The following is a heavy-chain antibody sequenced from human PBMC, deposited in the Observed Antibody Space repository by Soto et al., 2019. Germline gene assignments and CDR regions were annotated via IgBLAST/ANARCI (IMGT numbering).Heavy chain of an antibody. V-gene: IGHV3-30*18. CDR1: GFTFSSYG. CDR2: ISYDGRNK. J-gene: IGHJ3*02. Sequence: QVQLVESGGGVVQPGRSLRLSCAASGFTFSSYGMHWVRQAPGKGLEWVAVISYDGRNKYYADSVTGRFTFSRDNSNKTLYWQMNSLGAEDTAVYYCAKNFIAALDAFDIGGRGTMFTVSS. CDR3: AKNFIAALDAFDI. D-gene: IGHD6-13*01.